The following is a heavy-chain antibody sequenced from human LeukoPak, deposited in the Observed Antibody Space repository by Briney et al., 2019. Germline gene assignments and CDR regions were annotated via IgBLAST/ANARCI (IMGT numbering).Heavy chain of an antibody. V-gene: IGHV3-30-3*01. CDR3: ARDLSDIVVVPAAIQGYYYYGMDV. Sequence: QPGRSLRLSCAASGFTFSSYAMHWVRQAPGKGLEWVAVISYDGSNKYYADSVKGRFTISRDNSKNTLYLQVNSLRAEDTAVYYCARDLSDIVVVPAAIQGYYYYGMDVWGQGTTVTVSS. D-gene: IGHD2-2*01. CDR2: ISYDGSNK. CDR1: GFTFSSYA. J-gene: IGHJ6*02.